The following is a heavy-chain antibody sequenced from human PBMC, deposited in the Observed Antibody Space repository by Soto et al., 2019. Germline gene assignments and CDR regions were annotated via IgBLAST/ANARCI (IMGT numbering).Heavy chain of an antibody. CDR2: ISGHTGNT. V-gene: IGHV1-18*01. CDR1: GYTFTSYG. Sequence: QAQLVQSGPEVKNPGASVKVSCKASGYTFTSYGISWVRQAPGQGIEWMGWISGHTGNTNYAQKVQGRVTLTTDTSTRTAYMELTSLTPDDTAVYYCARDERGSGSYFGRLNWFDPWGQGTLVTVSS. CDR3: ARDERGSGSYFGRLNWFDP. J-gene: IGHJ5*02. D-gene: IGHD3-10*01.